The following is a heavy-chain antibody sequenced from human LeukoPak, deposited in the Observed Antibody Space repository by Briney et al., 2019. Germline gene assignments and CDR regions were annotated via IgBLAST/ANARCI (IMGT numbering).Heavy chain of an antibody. J-gene: IGHJ6*02. V-gene: IGHV3-21*01. CDR2: ISGSNSYI. D-gene: IGHD2-8*02. Sequence: GGSLRLSCAAPGFTFSSYSMNWVRQAPGKGLEWVSSISGSNSYIYYADSVKGRFTISRDNAKNTLSLQMNSLRAEDTAVFYCVRAGGPHTVDVWGQGTTVTVSS. CDR1: GFTFSSYS. CDR3: VRAGGPHTVDV.